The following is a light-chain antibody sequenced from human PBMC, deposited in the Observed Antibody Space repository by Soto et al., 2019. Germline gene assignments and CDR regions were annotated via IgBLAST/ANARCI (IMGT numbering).Light chain of an antibody. V-gene: IGKV1-5*01. Sequence: DIPMTQSPSTLSASVGDRVTITCRASQSISHWVAWFQQRPGKAPNLLIYDASSLESGVPSRFSGSGSGTEFTLTINGLQPDDFATYYCQPYSTYFSWTFGHGTKVEIK. J-gene: IGKJ1*01. CDR3: QPYSTYFSWT. CDR1: QSISHW. CDR2: DAS.